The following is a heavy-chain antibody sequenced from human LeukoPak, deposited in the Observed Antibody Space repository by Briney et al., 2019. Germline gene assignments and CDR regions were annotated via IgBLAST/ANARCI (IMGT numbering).Heavy chain of an antibody. CDR2: IIPIFGTA. Sequence: SVKVSCKASGGTFSSYAISWVRQAPGQGLEWMGGIIPIFGTANYAQKFQGRVTITADESTSTAYMELSSLRSEDTAVYYCATSRGYCSSTSCRRLSPQDYYGMDVWGQGTTVTVSS. D-gene: IGHD2-2*01. CDR3: ATSRGYCSSTSCRRLSPQDYYGMDV. J-gene: IGHJ6*02. V-gene: IGHV1-69*13. CDR1: GGTFSSYA.